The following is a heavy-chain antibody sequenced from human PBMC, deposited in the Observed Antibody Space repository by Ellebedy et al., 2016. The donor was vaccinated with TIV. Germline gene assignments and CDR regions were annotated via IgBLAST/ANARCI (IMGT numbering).Heavy chain of an antibody. J-gene: IGHJ4*02. V-gene: IGHV3-74*01. Sequence: GESLKISCAASGFTLSGYWMHWVRQVPGKGLMSVSRINTDGSSTSYADSVEGRFTITRDNAKKTLYLEMSSLRPEDTAVYYCTRESFRYFDWDLWGQGTLVTVSS. CDR1: GFTLSGYW. CDR2: INTDGSST. CDR3: TRESFRYFDWDL. D-gene: IGHD3-9*01.